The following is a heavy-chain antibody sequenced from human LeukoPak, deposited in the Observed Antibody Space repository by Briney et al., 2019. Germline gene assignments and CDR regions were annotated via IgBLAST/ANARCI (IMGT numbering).Heavy chain of an antibody. J-gene: IGHJ3*01. V-gene: IGHV3-48*03. CDR3: ARVRDWYVGDAFDL. CDR2: ISSSGSTI. CDR1: GFTFSSYE. D-gene: IGHD6-19*01. Sequence: TGGSLRLSCAASGFTFSSYEMNWVRQAPGKGLEWVSYISSSGSTIYYADSVKGRFTISRDNAKNSLYLQMNSLRAEDTAVYYCARVRDWYVGDAFDLWGQGTMVTVSS.